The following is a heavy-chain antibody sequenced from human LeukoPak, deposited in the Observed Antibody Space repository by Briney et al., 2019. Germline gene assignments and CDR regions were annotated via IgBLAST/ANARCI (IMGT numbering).Heavy chain of an antibody. J-gene: IGHJ4*02. CDR2: ISAYNGNT. Sequence: AAVKVSCQASGYTFIRYGLSWVGQAPGQGLEWMGWISAYNGNTNYAQKLQVRVTMNTDTSTSTAYMELSSLRSDDTSVYYCARSLSDYSRFLYWGQGTLVTVSS. D-gene: IGHD4-11*01. CDR1: GYTFIRYG. CDR3: ARSLSDYSRFLY. V-gene: IGHV1-18*01.